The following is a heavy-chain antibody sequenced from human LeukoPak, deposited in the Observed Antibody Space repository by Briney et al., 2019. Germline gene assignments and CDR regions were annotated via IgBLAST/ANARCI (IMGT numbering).Heavy chain of an antibody. CDR2: TNQDGSNI. CDR1: KFTFSNYW. CDR3: ATTVAGYPDDYFDY. D-gene: IGHD6-19*01. Sequence: PGGSLRLSCAASKFTFSNYWMSWVRQAPGKGLERVAHTNQDGSNIYYVDSVRGRFTISRDNAKNSLYLQMNSLRAEDTAVYYCATTVAGYPDDYFDYWGKGTLVTVSS. V-gene: IGHV3-7*01. J-gene: IGHJ4*02.